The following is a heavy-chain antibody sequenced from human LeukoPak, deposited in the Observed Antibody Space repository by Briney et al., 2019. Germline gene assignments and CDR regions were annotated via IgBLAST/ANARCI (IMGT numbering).Heavy chain of an antibody. V-gene: IGHV3-30-3*01. Sequence: PGRSLRLSCAASGFTFSSYAMHWVRQAPGKWLEWVAVISYDGSNKYYADSVKGRFTISRDNSKNTLYLQMNSLRAEDTAVYYCARGRNQLLLYYYGMDVWGQGTTVTVSS. J-gene: IGHJ6*02. CDR1: GFTFSSYA. D-gene: IGHD2-2*01. CDR3: ARGRNQLLLYYYGMDV. CDR2: ISYDGSNK.